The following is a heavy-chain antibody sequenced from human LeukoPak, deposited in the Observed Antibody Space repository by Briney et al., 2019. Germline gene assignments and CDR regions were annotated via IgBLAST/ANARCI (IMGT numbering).Heavy chain of an antibody. CDR2: IYSGGST. CDR1: GFTFSSYA. CDR3: ARDRYSSSLPGFDY. Sequence: GGSLRLSCAASGFTFSSYAMSRVRQAPGKGLEWVSVIYSGGSTYYADSVKGRFTISRGNSKNTLYLQMNSLRAEDTAVYYCARDRYSSSLPGFDYWGQGTLVTVSS. J-gene: IGHJ4*02. V-gene: IGHV3-66*02. D-gene: IGHD6-6*01.